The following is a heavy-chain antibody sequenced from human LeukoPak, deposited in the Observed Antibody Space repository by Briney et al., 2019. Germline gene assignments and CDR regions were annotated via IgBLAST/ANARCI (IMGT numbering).Heavy chain of an antibody. CDR2: ISGTGGST. CDR3: ARNTLFAFDI. V-gene: IGHV3-53*01. J-gene: IGHJ3*02. CDR1: GLTISSNY. Sequence: GGSLRLSCAASGLTISSNYMSWVRQAPGKGLEWVSAISGTGGSTYYADSMKGRFTVSRDISKNTLYLQVNSLRAEDTAMYYCARNTLFAFDIWGQGTMVTVSS.